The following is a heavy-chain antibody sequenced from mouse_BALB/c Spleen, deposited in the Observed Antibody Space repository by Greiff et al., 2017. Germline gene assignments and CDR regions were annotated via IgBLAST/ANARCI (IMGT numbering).Heavy chain of an antibody. J-gene: IGHJ4*01. CDR2: ISYSGST. CDR3: AKAPSSFYYAMDY. CDR1: GYSITSDYA. Sequence: EVQRVESGPGLVKPSQSLSLTCTVTGYSITSDYAWNWIRQFPGNKLEWMGYISYSGSTSYNPSLKSRISITRDTSKNQFFLQLNSVTTEDTATYYCAKAPSSFYYAMDYWGQGTSVTVSS. V-gene: IGHV3-2*02.